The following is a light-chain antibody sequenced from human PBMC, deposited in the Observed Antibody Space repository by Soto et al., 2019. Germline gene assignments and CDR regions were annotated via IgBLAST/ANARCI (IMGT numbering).Light chain of an antibody. J-gene: IGLJ3*02. CDR3: SSYTGSSTPV. V-gene: IGLV2-14*01. Sequence: QSALTQPASVSGSPGQSITISCTGTSSDVGGYNYVSWYQHHPGKAPKLMIYEVSNRPSGVSNRFSGSKSGNTASLTISGLQAEDEDDYYCSSYTGSSTPVFGGGTKLTFL. CDR1: SSDVGGYNY. CDR2: EVS.